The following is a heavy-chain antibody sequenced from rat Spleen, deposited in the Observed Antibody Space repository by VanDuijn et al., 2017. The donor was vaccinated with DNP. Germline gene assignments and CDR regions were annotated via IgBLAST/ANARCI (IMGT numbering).Heavy chain of an antibody. J-gene: IGHJ2*01. CDR1: GFTFGDYD. V-gene: IGHV5-7*01. Sequence: EVQLVESGGGLVQPGRSLKLSCAASGFTFGDYDMGWVRQAPKKGLEWVATISYDGSRTYYRDSVKGRFTISRDNAKSTLYLQMDSLRSEDTATYYCARGGSYDYWGQGVMVTVSS. CDR2: ISYDGSRT. D-gene: IGHD1-11*01. CDR3: ARGGSYDY.